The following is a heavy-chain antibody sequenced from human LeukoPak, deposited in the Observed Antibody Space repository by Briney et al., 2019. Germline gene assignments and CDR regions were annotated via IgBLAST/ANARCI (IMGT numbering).Heavy chain of an antibody. D-gene: IGHD4-17*01. Sequence: GGSLRLSCAASGFTFSSYAMSWVRQAPGKGLEWVSAISGSGGSTYYADSVKGRFTISRDNSKNALYLQMNSLRAEDTAVYYCAKHPTVTTFVVLENWGQGTLVTVSS. CDR1: GFTFSSYA. CDR2: ISGSGGST. CDR3: AKHPTVTTFVVLEN. V-gene: IGHV3-23*01. J-gene: IGHJ4*02.